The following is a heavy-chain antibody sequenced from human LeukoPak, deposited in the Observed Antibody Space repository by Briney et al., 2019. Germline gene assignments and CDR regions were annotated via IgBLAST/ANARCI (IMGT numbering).Heavy chain of an antibody. V-gene: IGHV1-8*01. CDR1: GYTFTSYD. D-gene: IGHD1-7*01. J-gene: IGHJ4*02. Sequence: GASVKVSCKASGYTFTSYDINWVRQATGQGLEWMGWMNPNSGNTGYAQKFQGRVTMTRNTPLSTAYMELSSLRSEDTAVYYCARAPSITGTTPPGYWGQGTLVTVSS. CDR2: MNPNSGNT. CDR3: ARAPSITGTTPPGY.